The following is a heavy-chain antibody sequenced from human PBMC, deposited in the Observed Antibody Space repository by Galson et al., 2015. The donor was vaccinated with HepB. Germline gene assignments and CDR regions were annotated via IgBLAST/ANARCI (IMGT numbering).Heavy chain of an antibody. CDR3: VRTQDDSTWTGSYWFDP. V-gene: IGHV5-51*03. CDR1: GYRFTNYW. Sequence: QSGAEVKKPGESLKISCKGSGYRFTNYWIGWVRQVPGKGLEWMGTIFPGDSDTRYSPSFQGQVTISVDKSTSTAYLQWSSLTASDSPRYYCVRTQDDSTWTGSYWFDPWGQGTLVSVPS. J-gene: IGHJ5*02. D-gene: IGHD3/OR15-3a*01. CDR2: IFPGDSDT.